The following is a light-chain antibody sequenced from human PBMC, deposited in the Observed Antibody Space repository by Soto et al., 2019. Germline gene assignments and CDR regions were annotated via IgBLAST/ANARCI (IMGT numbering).Light chain of an antibody. J-gene: IGKJ5*01. Sequence: EIVLTQSPGILSLSTGERATLSCRASQSVRNTYLAWYQQKPGQAPRLLIHGASSRATGIPDRFSGSGSGTDFTLTISRLEPEDFAVYYCQYYSSSLSITFGQGTRLEIK. CDR2: GAS. CDR3: QYYSSSLSIT. V-gene: IGKV3-20*01. CDR1: QSVRNTY.